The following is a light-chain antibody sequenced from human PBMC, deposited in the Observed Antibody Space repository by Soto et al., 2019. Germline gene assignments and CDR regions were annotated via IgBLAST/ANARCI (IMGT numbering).Light chain of an antibody. V-gene: IGKV1-5*01. Sequence: DIQMTQSPSTLSGSVGDRVTITCRASQSITNRLAWYQQKPGKAPKVLIYDAPNLESGVPSRFSGSGSGTDFALTISSLQPEDFATYYCQQLSSSPLTFGGGTKVDIK. CDR3: QQLSSSPLT. J-gene: IGKJ4*01. CDR1: QSITNR. CDR2: DAP.